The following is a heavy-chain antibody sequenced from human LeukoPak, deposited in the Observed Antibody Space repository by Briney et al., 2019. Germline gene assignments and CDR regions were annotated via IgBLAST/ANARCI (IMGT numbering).Heavy chain of an antibody. CDR2: INPNSGGT. V-gene: IGHV1-2*02. Sequence: GASVKVSCKASGYTFTDYYMHWVRQAPGQGLEWMGWINPNSGGTIYAQKFQGRVTMTEDTSTDTAYMEPSSLRSEDTAVYYCASMAPHYYGSVDAFDIWGQGTMVTVSS. J-gene: IGHJ3*02. D-gene: IGHD3-10*01. CDR1: GYTFTDYY. CDR3: ASMAPHYYGSVDAFDI.